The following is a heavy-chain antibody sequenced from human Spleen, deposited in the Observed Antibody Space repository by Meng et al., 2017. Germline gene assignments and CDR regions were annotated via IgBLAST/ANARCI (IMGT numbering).Heavy chain of an antibody. CDR3: ARGPTTMAHDFDY. CDR1: GGSFSDYY. Sequence: GAGLLTPSESLSFTVVCSGGSFSDYYWSWIRQPPGKGLEWIGEINHSGSPNYNPSLERRATISVDTSQNNLSLKLSSVTAADSAVYYCARGPTTMAHDFDYWGQGTLVTVSS. J-gene: IGHJ4*02. V-gene: IGHV4-34*01. D-gene: IGHD4-11*01. CDR2: INHSGSP.